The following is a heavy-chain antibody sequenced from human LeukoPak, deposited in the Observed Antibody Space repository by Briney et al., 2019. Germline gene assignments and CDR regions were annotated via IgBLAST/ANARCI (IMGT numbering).Heavy chain of an antibody. Sequence: GGSLRLSYEVSGFTFSSYDMHWVRQTTGKGLEWVSGIGTTGDTHYPDSVKGRFTVSRENAKNSLYLQMNSLRAGDTAVYYCARGKRYSSSWFYNRFDPWGQGTLVTVSS. CDR1: GFTFSSYD. CDR3: ARGKRYSSSWFYNRFDP. V-gene: IGHV3-13*01. J-gene: IGHJ5*02. D-gene: IGHD6-13*01. CDR2: IGTTGDT.